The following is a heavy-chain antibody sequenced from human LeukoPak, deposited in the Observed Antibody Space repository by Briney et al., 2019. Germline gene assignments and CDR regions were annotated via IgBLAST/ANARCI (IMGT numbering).Heavy chain of an antibody. CDR1: GYTFTGYY. CDR3: AREFGRFRISPDTMVRPRQKGWFDP. CDR2: INPNSGGT. V-gene: IGHV1-2*02. J-gene: IGHJ5*02. Sequence: ASVKVSCKASGYTFTGYYMHWVRQAPGQGLEWMGWINPNSGGTNYAQKFQGRVTMTRDTSISTAYMELSRLRSDDPAVYYCAREFGRFRISPDTMVRPRQKGWFDPWGQGTLVTVSS. D-gene: IGHD3-10*01.